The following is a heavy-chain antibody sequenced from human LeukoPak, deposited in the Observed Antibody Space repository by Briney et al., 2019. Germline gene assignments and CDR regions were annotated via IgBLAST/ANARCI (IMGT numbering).Heavy chain of an antibody. CDR1: GFTFSSYD. Sequence: PGGSLRLSCAASGFTFSSYDMHWVRQATGKGLEWVSVIGTSGDTYYAGSVKGRFTISRENAKNSLYLQMSSLTAGDTAVYFCSRVGSSGWPNYFDSWGQGTLVTVSS. V-gene: IGHV3-13*04. D-gene: IGHD6-19*01. CDR2: IGTSGDT. CDR3: SRVGSSGWPNYFDS. J-gene: IGHJ4*02.